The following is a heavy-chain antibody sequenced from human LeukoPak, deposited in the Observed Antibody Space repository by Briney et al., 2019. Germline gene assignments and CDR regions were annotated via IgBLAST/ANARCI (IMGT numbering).Heavy chain of an antibody. V-gene: IGHV3-74*01. CDR3: ARGPNSNWSGLDF. Sequence: GGSLRLSCAASGFTFSSYWMHWVRQAPGKGLVWVSRINSDGSSTSYADSVKGRFTISRDNAKNTLYLQVNNLRAEDTAVYYCARGPNSNWSGLDFWGQGTLLTVSS. CDR2: INSDGSST. D-gene: IGHD6-6*01. J-gene: IGHJ4*02. CDR1: GFTFSSYW.